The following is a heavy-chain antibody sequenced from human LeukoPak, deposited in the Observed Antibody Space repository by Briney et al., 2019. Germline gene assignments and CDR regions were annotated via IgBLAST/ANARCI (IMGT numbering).Heavy chain of an antibody. CDR2: ISSSSSTI. V-gene: IGHV3-48*01. CDR3: VKDSSTTWFGRDSK. Sequence: GGSLRLSCAASGFTFSSYSMNWVRQAPGKGLEWVSYISSSSSTIYYADSVKGRFTISRDNSINMLYLQMRSLRLEDTAVYYCVKDSSTTWFGRDSKWGRGTLVTVSS. CDR1: GFTFSSYS. J-gene: IGHJ4*02. D-gene: IGHD3-10*01.